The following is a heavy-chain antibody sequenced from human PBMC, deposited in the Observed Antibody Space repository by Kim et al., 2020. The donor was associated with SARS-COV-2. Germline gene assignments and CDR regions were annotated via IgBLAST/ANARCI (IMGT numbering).Heavy chain of an antibody. J-gene: IGHJ4*02. D-gene: IGHD6-19*01. CDR3: ATGLTGIAVTGKLDY. Sequence: VPDRFTLPRDNSKNTLYLQMNSLRVEDTALYYCATGLTGIAVTGKLDYWGQGTLVTVSS. V-gene: IGHV3-23*01.